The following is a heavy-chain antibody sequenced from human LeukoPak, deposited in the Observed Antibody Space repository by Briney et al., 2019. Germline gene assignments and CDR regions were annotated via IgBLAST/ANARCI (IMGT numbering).Heavy chain of an antibody. J-gene: IGHJ6*02. V-gene: IGHV4-4*07. CDR3: ARGHPWYYYDSSGYVLDYYYYGMDV. CDR1: GGSISSYY. CDR2: IYTSGST. D-gene: IGHD3-22*01. Sequence: SETLSLTCTVSGGSISSYYWSWIRQPAGKGLEWIGRIYTSGSTNYNPSLMSRVTMSVDTSKNQFSLKLSSVTAADTAVYYCARGHPWYYYDSSGYVLDYYYYGMDVWGQGTTVTVSS.